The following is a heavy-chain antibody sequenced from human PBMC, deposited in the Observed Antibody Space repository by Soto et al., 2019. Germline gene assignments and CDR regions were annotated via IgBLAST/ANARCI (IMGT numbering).Heavy chain of an antibody. V-gene: IGHV5-51*01. J-gene: IGHJ4*02. D-gene: IGHD5-18*01. CDR1: GYSFTSYW. CDR3: ASGEAGYSYGYYFDY. CDR2: IYPGDSDT. Sequence: GESLKISCKGSGYSFTSYWIGWVRQMPGKGLEWMGIIYPGDSDTRYSPSFQGQVTISADKSISTAYLQWSSLKASDTAMYYCASGEAGYSYGYYFDYWGQGTLVTVSS.